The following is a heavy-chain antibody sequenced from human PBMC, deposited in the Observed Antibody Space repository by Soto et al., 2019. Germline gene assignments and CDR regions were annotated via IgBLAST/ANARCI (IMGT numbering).Heavy chain of an antibody. CDR2: MNPNSGNT. D-gene: IGHD1-26*01. Sequence: QAQLVQSGAEVKKPGASVKVSCKASGYTFTGYDINWVRQATGQGLEWMGWMNPNSGNTGYAQNFQGRGTMTRDNSITTAYLELTSLRDDDSAVYYCAGEKVGTTGIDFWGQGILVNVSS. CDR3: AGEKVGTTGIDF. V-gene: IGHV1-8*01. J-gene: IGHJ4*02. CDR1: GYTFTGYD.